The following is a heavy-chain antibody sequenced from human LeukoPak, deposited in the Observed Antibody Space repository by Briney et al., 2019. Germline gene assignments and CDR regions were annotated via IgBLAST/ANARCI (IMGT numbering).Heavy chain of an antibody. CDR1: GGSISSYY. V-gene: IGHV4-59*08. CDR2: IYYSGST. Sequence: SETLSLTCTVSGGSISSYYWSWIRQPPGKGLEWIGYIYYSGSTNYNPSLKSRVTISVDTSKNQFSLKLSSVTAADTAVYYCARLYYGSGSSWFDPWGQGTLATVSS. J-gene: IGHJ5*02. CDR3: ARLYYGSGSSWFDP. D-gene: IGHD3-10*01.